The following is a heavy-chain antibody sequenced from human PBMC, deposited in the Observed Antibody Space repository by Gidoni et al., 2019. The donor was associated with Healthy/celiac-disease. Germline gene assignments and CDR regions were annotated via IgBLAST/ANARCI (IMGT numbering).Heavy chain of an antibody. CDR3: AKDMECTGGVCYHYYYGMDV. V-gene: IGHV3-9*01. Sequence: EVQLVESGGGLVQPGRSLRLSCAASGFPFDDYAMHWVRQAPGKGLEWVSGISWNSGSIGYADSVKGRFTISRDNAKNSLYLQMNSLRAEDTALYYCAKDMECTGGVCYHYYYGMDVWGQGTTVTVSS. CDR2: ISWNSGSI. D-gene: IGHD2-8*02. CDR1: GFPFDDYA. J-gene: IGHJ6*02.